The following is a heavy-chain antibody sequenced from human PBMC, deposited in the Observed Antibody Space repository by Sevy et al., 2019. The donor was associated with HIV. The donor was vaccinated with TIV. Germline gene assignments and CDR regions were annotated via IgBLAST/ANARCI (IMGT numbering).Heavy chain of an antibody. D-gene: IGHD4-17*01. V-gene: IGHV3-23*01. CDR2: ISGSGGST. CDR1: GFTFSSYA. Sequence: GGSLRLSCAASGFTFSSYAMSWVRQAPGKGLEWVSAISGSGGSTYYADSVKGRFTISRDNSKNTLYLQMNSLRAEDTAVYYCAKNGGDPYYYYGMDVWGQGTTVTVSS. J-gene: IGHJ6*02. CDR3: AKNGGDPYYYYGMDV.